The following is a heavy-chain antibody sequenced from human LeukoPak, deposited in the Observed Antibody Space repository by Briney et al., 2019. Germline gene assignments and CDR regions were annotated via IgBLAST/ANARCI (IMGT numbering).Heavy chain of an antibody. V-gene: IGHV3-23*01. D-gene: IGHD4-17*01. J-gene: IGHJ1*01. CDR3: VKEIYGDSTGGRFHH. Sequence: GGSLRLSCAASGFTFSSYAMSWVRQTPGKGLEWVSVISGSGGSTYYADSVKGRFTISRDNSKNTLYLQMNSLRAEDTAVYYCVKEIYGDSTGGRFHHWGQGTLVTVSS. CDR2: ISGSGGST. CDR1: GFTFSSYA.